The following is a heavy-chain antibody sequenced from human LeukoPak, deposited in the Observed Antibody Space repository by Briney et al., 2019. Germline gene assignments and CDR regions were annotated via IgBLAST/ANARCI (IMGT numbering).Heavy chain of an antibody. CDR1: GFTFSSHS. CDR3: ARGAGYCSSTSCPLYYYYGMDV. CDR2: ISSSSSYI. J-gene: IGHJ6*02. V-gene: IGHV3-21*01. D-gene: IGHD2-2*01. Sequence: GGSLRLSCAASGFTFSSHSMNWVRQAPGKGLEWVSSISSSSSYIYYADSVKGRFTISRDNAKNSLYLQMNSLRAEDTAVYYCARGAGYCSSTSCPLYYYYGMDVWGQGTTVTVSS.